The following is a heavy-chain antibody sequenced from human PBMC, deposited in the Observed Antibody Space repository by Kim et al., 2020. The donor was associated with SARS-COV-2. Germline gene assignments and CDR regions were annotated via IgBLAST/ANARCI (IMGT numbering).Heavy chain of an antibody. CDR3: ARGGGYSGYDPFDY. Sequence: GGSLRLSCAASGFTFSSYWMHWVRQAPGKGLVWVSRINSDGSGTSYADSVKGRFTISRDNAKNTLYLQMNSLRAEDTAVYYCARGGGYSGYDPFDYWGQGTLVTVSS. CDR1: GFTFSSYW. CDR2: INSDGSGT. J-gene: IGHJ4*02. D-gene: IGHD5-12*01. V-gene: IGHV3-74*01.